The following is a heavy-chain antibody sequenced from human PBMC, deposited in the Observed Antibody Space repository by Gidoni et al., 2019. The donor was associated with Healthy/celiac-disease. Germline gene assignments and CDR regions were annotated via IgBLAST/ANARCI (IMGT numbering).Heavy chain of an antibody. CDR1: GYTFTSYD. Sequence: QVQLVQSGAEVKKPGGSVKVSCQASGYTFTSYDINWVRQATGQGLEWMGWMNPNSGNTGYAQKFQGRVTMTRNTSISTAYMELSSLRSEDTAVYYCARGNYGSGSYYYYGMDVWGQGTTVTVSS. V-gene: IGHV1-8*01. D-gene: IGHD3-10*01. CDR2: MNPNSGNT. CDR3: ARGNYGSGSYYYYGMDV. J-gene: IGHJ6*02.